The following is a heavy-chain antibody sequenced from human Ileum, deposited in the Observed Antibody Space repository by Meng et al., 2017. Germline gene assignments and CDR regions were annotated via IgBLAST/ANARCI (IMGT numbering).Heavy chain of an antibody. Sequence: QSGPGLVKPSQTLSLTCAVSGGSVASNIAAWNWIRQSPLRGLEWLGRTYYRSKWYSEYAVSVKSRISITPDTSKNQFSLQMNSVTPEDTAVYYCASGSGSLDYWGPGTLVTVSS. V-gene: IGHV6-1*01. D-gene: IGHD3-3*01. CDR1: GGSVASNIAA. CDR3: ASGSGSLDY. CDR2: TYYRSKWYS. J-gene: IGHJ4*02.